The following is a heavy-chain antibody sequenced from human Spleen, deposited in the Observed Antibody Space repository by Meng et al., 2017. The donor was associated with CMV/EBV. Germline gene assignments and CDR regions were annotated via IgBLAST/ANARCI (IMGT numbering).Heavy chain of an antibody. V-gene: IGHV3-21*01. D-gene: IGHD2-2*02. CDR3: AREVVVPSAIRYYYYGMDV. CDR2: ITGSGTHI. CDR1: GFTFSHYS. J-gene: IGHJ6*02. Sequence: GGSLRLSCAASGFTFSHYSMNWVRQAPGQGLEWVSSITGSGTHIYYADSVKGRFTISRDNAKKSLYLQMNSLRAEDTAVYYCAREVVVPSAIRYYYYGMDVWGQGTTVTVSS.